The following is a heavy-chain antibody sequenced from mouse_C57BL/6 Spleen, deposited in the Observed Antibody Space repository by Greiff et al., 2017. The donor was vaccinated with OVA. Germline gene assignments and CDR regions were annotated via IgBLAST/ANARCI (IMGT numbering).Heavy chain of an antibody. Sequence: EVQGVEPGGGLVKPGGSLKLSCAASGFTFSDYGMHWVRQSPEKGLEWVAYISSGSSTTYYADTVKGRFTLTRDNATNTPFLQLTSLRSEDTAMYYCARRDYGSSYAMDYWGQGTSVTVSS. CDR2: ISSGSSTT. J-gene: IGHJ4*01. CDR1: GFTFSDYG. CDR3: ARRDYGSSYAMDY. V-gene: IGHV5-17*01. D-gene: IGHD1-1*01.